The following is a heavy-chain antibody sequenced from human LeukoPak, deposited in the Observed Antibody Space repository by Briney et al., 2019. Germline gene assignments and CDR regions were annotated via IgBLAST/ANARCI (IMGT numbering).Heavy chain of an antibody. Sequence: SVKVSCKASGGTSSSYAISWVRQVPGQGLEWMGGIIPIFGTANYAQKFQGRVTITADKSTSTAYMELSSLRSEDTAVYYCARAEGKWEMTTALDYWGQGTLVTVSS. CDR2: IIPIFGTA. CDR3: ARAEGKWEMTTALDY. J-gene: IGHJ4*02. V-gene: IGHV1-69*06. CDR1: GGTSSSYA. D-gene: IGHD4-17*01.